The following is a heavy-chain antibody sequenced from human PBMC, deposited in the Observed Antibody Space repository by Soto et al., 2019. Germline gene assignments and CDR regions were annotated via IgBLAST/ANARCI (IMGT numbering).Heavy chain of an antibody. V-gene: IGHV3-30*18. D-gene: IGHD6-19*01. J-gene: IGHJ4*02. Sequence: GGSLRLSCVASGSTFSSYGMHWVRQAPGKGLEWVAVISYDERKKHYADSVKGRFTISRDNSKNTVSLEMTSLRAEDTAVYYCAKGGRQWLVTSDFNYWGQGSLVTVSS. CDR2: ISYDERKK. CDR3: AKGGRQWLVTSDFNY. CDR1: GSTFSSYG.